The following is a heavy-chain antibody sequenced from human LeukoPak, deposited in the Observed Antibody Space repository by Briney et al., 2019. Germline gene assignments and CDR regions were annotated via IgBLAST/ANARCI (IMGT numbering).Heavy chain of an antibody. CDR3: ATVKGYYDSSGYDDFDY. Sequence: ASVTVSCKVSGYTLTELSMHWVRQAPGKGREWMGGFDPEDGETIYAQKFQGRVTMTEDTSTDTAYMELSSLRSEDTAVYYCATVKGYYDSSGYDDFDYWGQGTLVTVSS. CDR2: FDPEDGET. D-gene: IGHD3-22*01. J-gene: IGHJ4*02. V-gene: IGHV1-24*01. CDR1: GYTLTELS.